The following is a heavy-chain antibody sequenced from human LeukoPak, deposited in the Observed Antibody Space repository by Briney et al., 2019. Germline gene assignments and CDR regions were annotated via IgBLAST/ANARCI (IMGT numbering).Heavy chain of an antibody. D-gene: IGHD3/OR15-3a*01. CDR3: ATNKDWAEAD. J-gene: IGHJ4*02. CDR2: IYYRGDI. V-gene: IGHV4-59*03. Sequence: SETLSLTCSVSDGSIRTYYWSWIRQSPGQGLEWIGNIYYRGDINYNPSLKSRVIISIDTSKNQFSLKVTSLTAADTAVYYCATNKDWAEADWGQGTLVTVFS. CDR1: DGSIRTYY.